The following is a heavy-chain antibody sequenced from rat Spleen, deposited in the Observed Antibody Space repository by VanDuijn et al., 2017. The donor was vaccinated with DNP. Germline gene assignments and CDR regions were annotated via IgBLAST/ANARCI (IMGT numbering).Heavy chain of an antibody. CDR2: ISYFGDNT. J-gene: IGHJ4*01. D-gene: IGHD1-10*01. V-gene: IGHV5-22*01. CDR1: GFTFSDYY. CDR3: ARNNNFYAMDA. Sequence: EVRLVESGGGLVQPGRSLKLSCAASGFTFSDYYMAWVRQAPTKGLELVAYISYFGDNTYYRDSMRGRFTISRDNAKSTLYLQMNSLRSEDTATYYCARNNNFYAMDAWGQGTSVTVSS.